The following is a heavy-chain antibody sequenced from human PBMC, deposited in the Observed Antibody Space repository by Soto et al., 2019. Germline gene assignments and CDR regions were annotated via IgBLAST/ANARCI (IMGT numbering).Heavy chain of an antibody. Sequence: ASVKVSCKPSGYTFTSYYIHWVRQAPGEGLEWMGIINPSGGTTYYAQRFQGRVTMTRDTSTSTVYMELSSLRSEDTAVYFCAREGGGVVATDPWGQGTLVTVSS. CDR1: GYTFTSYY. V-gene: IGHV1-46*01. CDR2: INPSGGTT. CDR3: AREGGGVVATDP. D-gene: IGHD5-12*01. J-gene: IGHJ5*02.